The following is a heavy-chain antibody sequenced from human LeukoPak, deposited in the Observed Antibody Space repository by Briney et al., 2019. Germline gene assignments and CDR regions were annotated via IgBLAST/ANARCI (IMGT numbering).Heavy chain of an antibody. J-gene: IGHJ4*02. V-gene: IGHV4-39*01. Sequence: SETLSLTCTVSGGSISNSPYYWGWIRQPPGKGLEWIGSIYYGGNTYYHPSVKSRVTISVDTSKNQFSLKLRSVTAADTAVYHCARHGSYRSGWLIDYWGQGTLVFVSS. CDR1: GGSISNSPYY. D-gene: IGHD6-19*01. CDR3: ARHGSYRSGWLIDY. CDR2: IYYGGNT.